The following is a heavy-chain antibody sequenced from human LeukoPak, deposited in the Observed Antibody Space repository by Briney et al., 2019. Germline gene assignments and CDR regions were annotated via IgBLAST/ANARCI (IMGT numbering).Heavy chain of an antibody. J-gene: IGHJ5*02. Sequence: GGSLRLSCAASGFTFSGSAMHWVRQASGKGLEWVGRIRSKANSYATAYAASVKGRFTISRDDSKNTAYLQMNSLKTEDTAVHYCTRPIYCSGGSCYASPWFDPWGQGTLVTVSS. CDR3: TRPIYCSGGSCYASPWFDP. CDR2: IRSKANSYAT. CDR1: GFTFSGSA. V-gene: IGHV3-73*01. D-gene: IGHD2-15*01.